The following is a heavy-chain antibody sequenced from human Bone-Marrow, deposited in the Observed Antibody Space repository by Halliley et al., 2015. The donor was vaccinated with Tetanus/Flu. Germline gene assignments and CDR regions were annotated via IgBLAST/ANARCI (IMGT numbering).Heavy chain of an antibody. CDR3: AKRASDSAGYYFEK. V-gene: IGHV3-30*18. D-gene: IGHD3-9*01. J-gene: IGHJ4*02. CDR2: VSNDGGRT. CDR1: GFIFSNYG. Sequence: CAGSGFIFSNYGMHWARQAPGKGLEWVAVVSNDGGRTHYADSVKGRFTISRDNSKNTVSLQMDSLRVEDTAVYYCAKRASDSAGYYFEKWGQGTLVTFSS.